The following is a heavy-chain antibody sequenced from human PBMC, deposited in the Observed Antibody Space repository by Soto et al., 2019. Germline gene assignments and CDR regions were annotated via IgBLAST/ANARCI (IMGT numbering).Heavy chain of an antibody. Sequence: EVQLVESGGGLVQPGRSLRLSCAASGFTFDDYAMHWVRQAPGKGLEWVSGISWNSGSIGYADSVKGRFTISRDNAKNSLYLQMNSLRAEDTALYYCAKDVAAAGNSKGTYYYYYYYMAVWGKGTTVTVSS. V-gene: IGHV3-9*01. CDR3: AKDVAAAGNSKGTYYYYYYYMAV. CDR1: GFTFDDYA. J-gene: IGHJ6*03. CDR2: ISWNSGSI. D-gene: IGHD6-13*01.